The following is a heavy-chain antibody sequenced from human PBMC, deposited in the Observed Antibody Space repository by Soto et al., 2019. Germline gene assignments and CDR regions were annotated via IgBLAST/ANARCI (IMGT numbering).Heavy chain of an antibody. CDR1: GFTFSSYW. V-gene: IGHV3-7*01. CDR2: IKQDGSEK. CDR3: ARDHSRTYGSGYYPGSY. D-gene: IGHD6-19*01. Sequence: EVQLVESGGGLVQPGGSLRLSCAASGFTFSSYWMSWVRQAPGKGLEWVANIKQDGSEKYYVDSVKGRFTASRDKAENSLYLQMNSLRAEDTAVYYCARDHSRTYGSGYYPGSYWGQGTLVTVSS. J-gene: IGHJ4*02.